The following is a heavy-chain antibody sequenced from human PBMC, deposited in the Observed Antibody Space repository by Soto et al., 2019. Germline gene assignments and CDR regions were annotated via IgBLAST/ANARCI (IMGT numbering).Heavy chain of an antibody. Sequence: ASVKVSCKASGYTFTGYYMHWVRQAPGQGLELMGWINPNSGGTNYAQKFQGRVTMNRDTSISTAYMELSRLRSDDTAVYYCARDLPYDFWSGYSDPNWFDPWGQGTLVTV. CDR1: GYTFTGYY. CDR3: ARDLPYDFWSGYSDPNWFDP. J-gene: IGHJ5*02. CDR2: INPNSGGT. D-gene: IGHD3-3*01. V-gene: IGHV1-2*02.